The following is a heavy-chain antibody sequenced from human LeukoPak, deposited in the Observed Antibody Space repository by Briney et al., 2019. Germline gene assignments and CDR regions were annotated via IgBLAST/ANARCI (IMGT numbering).Heavy chain of an antibody. CDR3: ARAIVGATGFDY. CDR2: TRNKANSYTT. J-gene: IGHJ4*02. Sequence: GGSLRLSCTGSGFIFGDYGITWVRQAPGKGLEWVGRTRNKANSYTTEYAASVKGRFTISRDDSKNSLYLQMNSLKTEDTAVYYCARAIVGATGFDYWGQGTLVTFSS. D-gene: IGHD1-26*01. CDR1: GFIFGDYG. V-gene: IGHV3-72*01.